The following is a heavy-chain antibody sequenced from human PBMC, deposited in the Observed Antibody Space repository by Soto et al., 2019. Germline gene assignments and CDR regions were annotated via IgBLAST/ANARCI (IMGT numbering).Heavy chain of an antibody. D-gene: IGHD6-6*01. V-gene: IGHV3-7*03. CDR2: IKQDGSEK. J-gene: IGHJ5*02. CDR1: GFTFSSYW. Sequence: GESLKISCAASGFTFSSYWMSWVRQAPGKGLEWVANIKQDGSEKYYVDSVKGRFTISRDNAKNSLYLQMNSLRAEDTAVYYCARAFIAARPDWFDPWGQGTLVTVSS. CDR3: ARAFIAARPDWFDP.